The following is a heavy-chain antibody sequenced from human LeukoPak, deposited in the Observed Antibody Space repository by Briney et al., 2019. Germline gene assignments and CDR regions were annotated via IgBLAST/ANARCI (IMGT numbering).Heavy chain of an antibody. CDR2: ISSSGSTI. J-gene: IGHJ3*02. V-gene: IGHV3-11*04. D-gene: IGHD5-12*01. CDR1: GFTFSDYY. Sequence: GGSLRLSCAASGFTFSDYYMNWIRQAAGKGLEWVSYISSSGSTIYYADSVKGRFTISRHNAKNSLYLRMNSLRAEDTAVYYCARERRGYSGYDSSDAFDIWGQGTMVTVSS. CDR3: ARERRGYSGYDSSDAFDI.